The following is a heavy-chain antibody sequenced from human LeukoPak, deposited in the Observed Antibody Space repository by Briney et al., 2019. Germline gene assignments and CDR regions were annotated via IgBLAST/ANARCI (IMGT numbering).Heavy chain of an antibody. D-gene: IGHD3-10*01. J-gene: IGHJ4*02. CDR3: GRGRLYGSGTYYVFDY. CDR2: ISWNSGSI. CDR1: GFTFDDYA. V-gene: IGHV3-9*01. Sequence: GGSLRLSCAASGFTFDDYAMHWVRQAPGKGLEWVSGISWNSGSIGYADSVKGRFTISRDNAKNSLYLQMNSLRDEDTAVYYCGRGRLYGSGTYYVFDYWGRGTLVTVSS.